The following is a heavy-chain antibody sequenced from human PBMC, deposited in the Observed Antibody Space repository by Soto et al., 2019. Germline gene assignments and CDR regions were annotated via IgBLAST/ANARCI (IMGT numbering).Heavy chain of an antibody. V-gene: IGHV1-8*01. CDR2: MNPNSGNT. Sequence: QVQLVQSGAEVKKPGASVKVSCKASGYTFTSYDINWVRQATGQGLEWMGWMNPNSGNTGYAQKFQGRVTMTRNTSISTAYMALRSLRAEDTAVYYGAGERSVLGPAAMSGYYYGMDVWGQWTTVTVSS. CDR1: GYTFTSYD. CDR3: AGERSVLGPAAMSGYYYGMDV. D-gene: IGHD2-2*01. J-gene: IGHJ6*02.